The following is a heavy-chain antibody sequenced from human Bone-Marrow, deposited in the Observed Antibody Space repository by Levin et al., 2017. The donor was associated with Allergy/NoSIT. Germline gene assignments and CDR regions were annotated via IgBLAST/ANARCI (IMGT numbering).Heavy chain of an antibody. D-gene: IGHD3-22*01. J-gene: IGHJ4*02. CDR3: ARDWSYYDSSGYYSAY. CDR2: ISSSSSTI. Sequence: GESLKISCAASGFTFSSYSMNWVRQAPGKGLEWVSYISSSSSTIYYADSVKGRFTISRDNAKNSLYLQMNSLRAEDTAVYYCARDWSYYDSSGYYSAYWGQGTLVTVSS. CDR1: GFTFSSYS. V-gene: IGHV3-48*01.